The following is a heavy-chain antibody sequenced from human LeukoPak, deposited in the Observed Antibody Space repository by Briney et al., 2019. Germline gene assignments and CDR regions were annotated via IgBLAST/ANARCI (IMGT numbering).Heavy chain of an antibody. Sequence: GGSLRLSCAASAFTFRTYAMNWVRQAPGKGLEWVAVISYDGSNKYYADSVKGRFTISRDNSKNTLYLQMNSLRAEDTAVYYCAKFPGSVGDPTDYWGQGTLVTVSS. D-gene: IGHD3-16*01. CDR1: AFTFRTYA. CDR2: ISYDGSNK. J-gene: IGHJ4*02. CDR3: AKFPGSVGDPTDY. V-gene: IGHV3-30*18.